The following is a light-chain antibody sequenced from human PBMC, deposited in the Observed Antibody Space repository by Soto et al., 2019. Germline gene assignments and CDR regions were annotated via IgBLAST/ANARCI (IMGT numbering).Light chain of an antibody. CDR1: QSVNSRF. V-gene: IGKV3-15*01. CDR3: QQYANWPKT. J-gene: IGKJ1*01. CDR2: AAS. Sequence: DILLAQSPGTLSLSPGERAPLSCRASQSVNSRFFAWYQQKPGQAPRLLIYAASTRATGIPARFSGSGSETEFTLTISSLQSEDLAVYYCQQYANWPKTFGQGTKVDIK.